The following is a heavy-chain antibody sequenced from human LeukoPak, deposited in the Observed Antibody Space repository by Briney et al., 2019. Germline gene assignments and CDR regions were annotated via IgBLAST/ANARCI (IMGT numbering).Heavy chain of an antibody. D-gene: IGHD2-2*01. CDR2: ISGSGGST. CDR3: GRSGFCNSVSCYGLDL. Sequence: GGSLRLSCAASGFTFSSYAMSWVRQAPGKGLEWVSAISGSGGSTYYADSVKGRFTISRDNAKNSLFLQMNSLRAEDTAVYYCGRSGFCNSVSCYGLDLWGQGTLVTVSS. CDR1: GFTFSSYA. V-gene: IGHV3-23*01. J-gene: IGHJ4*02.